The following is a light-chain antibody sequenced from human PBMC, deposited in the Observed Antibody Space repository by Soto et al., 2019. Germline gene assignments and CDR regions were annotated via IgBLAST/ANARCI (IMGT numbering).Light chain of an antibody. CDR2: EVS. CDR3: ASYTIKTTYV. V-gene: IGLV2-14*01. CDR1: NVDVGGYNY. Sequence: QSALTRPASVSGSPGQSITISCTGTNVDVGGYNYVSWYQHHPGKAPKLLIFEVSNRPSGVSNRFSGSKSGNTASLTISGLQSEDEADYYCASYTIKTTYVFGSGTKVTVL. J-gene: IGLJ1*01.